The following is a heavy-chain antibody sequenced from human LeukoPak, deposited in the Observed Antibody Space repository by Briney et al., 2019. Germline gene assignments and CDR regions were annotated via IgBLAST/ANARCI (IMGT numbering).Heavy chain of an antibody. CDR1: GGSISSYY. D-gene: IGHD3-22*01. CDR3: ARDYYDSSGYYDYFDY. J-gene: IGHJ4*02. CDR2: IYTSGST. Sequence: SETLSLTCTVSGGSISSYYWSWIRQPAGKGLEWIGRIYTSGSTNYNPSLKSRVTMSVDTPKNQFSLNLSSVTAADTAVYYCARDYYDSSGYYDYFDYWGQGTLVTVSS. V-gene: IGHV4-4*07.